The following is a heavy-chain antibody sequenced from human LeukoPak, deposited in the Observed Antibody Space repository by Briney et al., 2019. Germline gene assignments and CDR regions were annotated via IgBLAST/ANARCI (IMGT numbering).Heavy chain of an antibody. CDR2: IKQDGSEK. D-gene: IGHD5-12*01. Sequence: GGSLRLSCAASGFTFSSCWMSWVRQAPGKGLEWVANIKQDGSEKYYVDSVKGRFTISGDNAKNSLYLQMNRLSAEHTAVYHCARVLIVATIVYFDSWGQGTLVPVSS. V-gene: IGHV3-7*01. CDR3: ARVLIVATIVYFDS. J-gene: IGHJ4*02. CDR1: GFTFSSCW.